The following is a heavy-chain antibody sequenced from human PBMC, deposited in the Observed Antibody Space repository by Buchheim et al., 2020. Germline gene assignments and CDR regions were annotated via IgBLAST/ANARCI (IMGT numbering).Heavy chain of an antibody. J-gene: IGHJ6*02. D-gene: IGHD5-12*01. CDR1: GYTFTSYD. Sequence: QVQLVQSGAEVKKPGASVKVSCKASGYTFTSYDINWVRQATGQGLEWMGWMNPNSGNTGYAQKFQGRVTMTRNTSISTAYMELSSLRSEDTAVYYCALDRIVATIHQVHYYGMDVWGQGTT. CDR2: MNPNSGNT. V-gene: IGHV1-8*01. CDR3: ALDRIVATIHQVHYYGMDV.